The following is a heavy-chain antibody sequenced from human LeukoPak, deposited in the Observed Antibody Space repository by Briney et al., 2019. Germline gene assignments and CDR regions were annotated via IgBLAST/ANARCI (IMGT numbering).Heavy chain of an antibody. V-gene: IGHV1-46*03. CDR1: GYTFTSYY. CDR2: INPSGGST. CDR3: AYMKDTV. J-gene: IGHJ4*02. Sequence: ASVRVSCKASGYTFTSYYMHWVRQAPGQGLEWMGIINPSGGSTSYAQKFQGRVTITADKSTSTAYMELSSLRSEDAAVYYCAYMKDTVWGQGTLVTVSS. D-gene: IGHD3-16*01.